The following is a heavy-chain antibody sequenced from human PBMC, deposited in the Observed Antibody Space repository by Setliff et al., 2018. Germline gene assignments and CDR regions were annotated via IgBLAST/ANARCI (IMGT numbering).Heavy chain of an antibody. CDR1: GHILSELS. V-gene: IGHV1-69*16. CDR3: ARNYYGSGSYYLKVVYYYYGMDV. Sequence: SVKVSCKVSGHILSELSMYWVRQAPGQGLEWMGGTIPILGTANYAQKFQGRVTITTDESTSTAYMELSSLRSEDTAVYYCARNYYGSGSYYLKVVYYYYGMDVWGQGTTVTVSS. D-gene: IGHD3-10*01. J-gene: IGHJ6*02. CDR2: TIPILGTA.